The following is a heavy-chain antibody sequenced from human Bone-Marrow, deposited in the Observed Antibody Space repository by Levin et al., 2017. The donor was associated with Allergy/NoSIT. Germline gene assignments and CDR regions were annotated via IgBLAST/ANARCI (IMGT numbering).Heavy chain of an antibody. CDR2: IDTDGSST. CDR3: ARCRYCGSSRYMDV. D-gene: IGHD2-2*01. Sequence: GESLKISCAASGFTFSSYWMHWVRQAPGKGLVWVSHIDTDGSSTTYADSVKGRFTISRDNAKNTLYLHMNSLRAEDTAVYYCARCRYCGSSRYMDVRGQGTTVTVSS. J-gene: IGHJ6*03. CDR1: GFTFSSYW. V-gene: IGHV3-74*01.